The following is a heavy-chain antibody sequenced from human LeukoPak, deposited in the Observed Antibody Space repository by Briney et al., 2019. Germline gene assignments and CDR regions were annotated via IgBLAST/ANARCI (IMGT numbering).Heavy chain of an antibody. V-gene: IGHV1-69*13. J-gene: IGHJ4*02. D-gene: IGHD5-12*01. CDR2: IIPIFGTA. Sequence: SVKVSCKASGGTFSSYAISWVRQAPGQGLEWMGGIIPIFGTANYAQKFQGRVTITADESTSTAYMELSSLRSEDTAVYYCARTHSGYDLSAGYFDYWGQGTLVTVSS. CDR1: GGTFSSYA. CDR3: ARTHSGYDLSAGYFDY.